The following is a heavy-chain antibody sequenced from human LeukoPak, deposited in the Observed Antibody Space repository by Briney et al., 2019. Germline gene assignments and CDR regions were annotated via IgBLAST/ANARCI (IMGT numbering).Heavy chain of an antibody. CDR3: ARWALKSAFDL. J-gene: IGHJ3*01. CDR1: GVSVSNNY. D-gene: IGHD3-16*01. CDR2: MYHTGSG. Sequence: SETLSLTCTVSGVSVSNNYWSWIRQAPGKGLEWIGYMYHTGSGNYNPSLKSRVTISIDTSKNQFSLDVSSVTVADSAVYYCARWALKSAFDLWGQGTTVTVS. V-gene: IGHV4-59*02.